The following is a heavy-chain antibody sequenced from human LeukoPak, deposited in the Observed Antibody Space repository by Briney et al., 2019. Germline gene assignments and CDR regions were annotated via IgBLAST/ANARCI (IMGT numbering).Heavy chain of an antibody. D-gene: IGHD2-15*01. J-gene: IGHJ3*02. Sequence: ASVKVSCKASGYIFTGYYMHWVRQAPGQGLEWRGWINPNGGGTHYAQKFQGRVTMTRDTSINTIYMDLSRLRSDDTAVYYCARDRGGGYCSGGSCYGLDAFDIWGQGTMVTVSS. V-gene: IGHV1-2*02. CDR2: INPNGGGT. CDR1: GYIFTGYY. CDR3: ARDRGGGYCSGGSCYGLDAFDI.